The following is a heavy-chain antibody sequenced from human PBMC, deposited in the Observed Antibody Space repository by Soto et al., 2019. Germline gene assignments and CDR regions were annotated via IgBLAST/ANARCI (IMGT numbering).Heavy chain of an antibody. D-gene: IGHD3-3*01. V-gene: IGHV3-48*01. J-gene: IGHJ4*02. CDR1: GFRFSDYS. Sequence: EVHLVESGGRVVQPGGSLRLSCAASGFRFSDYSMNWVRQAPGRGLEWVSYISSSSFTIHYADSVEGRFAISRDNAKNSLYLQMNRLTAEDTAVYYCARDSNDFWSGHFDHWGQGALVTVSS. CDR3: ARDSNDFWSGHFDH. CDR2: ISSSSFTI.